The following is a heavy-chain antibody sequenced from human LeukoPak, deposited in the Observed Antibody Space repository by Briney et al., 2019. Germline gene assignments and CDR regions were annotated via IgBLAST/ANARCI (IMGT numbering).Heavy chain of an antibody. D-gene: IGHD6-6*01. CDR2: IRYDGSNK. CDR1: GFTFSSYG. CDR3: AKVAIGYSSPSGAGDYYYYYMDV. Sequence: GGSLRLSCAASGFTFSSYGMHWVRQAPGKGLEWVAFIRYDGSNKYYADSVKGRFTISRDNSKNTLYLQMNSLRAEDTAVYYCAKVAIGYSSPSGAGDYYYYYMDVWGKGTTVTVSS. V-gene: IGHV3-30*02. J-gene: IGHJ6*03.